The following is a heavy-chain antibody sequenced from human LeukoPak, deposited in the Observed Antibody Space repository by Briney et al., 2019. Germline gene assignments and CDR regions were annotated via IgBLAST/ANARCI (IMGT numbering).Heavy chain of an antibody. CDR1: GFTFSTYW. J-gene: IGHJ4*02. V-gene: IGHV3-7*01. CDR2: VKQDGNEK. Sequence: GGSLRLSCAASGFTFSTYWMTWVRQAPGKGLEWVASVKQDGNEKYYVYSLKGRFTISRDNAKNSLYLQMNSLRAEDTAVYYCARDRHTYTSSLDPEIFDYWGQGTLVTVSS. CDR3: ARDRHTYTSSLDPEIFDY. D-gene: IGHD6-6*01.